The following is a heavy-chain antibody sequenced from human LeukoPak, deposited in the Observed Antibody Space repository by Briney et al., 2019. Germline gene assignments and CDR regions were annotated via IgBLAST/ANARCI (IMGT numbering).Heavy chain of an antibody. CDR2: INTDGSST. V-gene: IGHV3-74*01. J-gene: IGHJ4*02. Sequence: PGGSLRLSCAASGFTLSTYWMHSVRHVPGKGLVWVSRINTDGSSTTYADSVEGRFTISRDNAKNTVDLQMNSLRAEDTAVYYCAGGTSGNYYCDSWGQGTLVTVSS. CDR1: GFTLSTYW. CDR3: AGGTSGNYYCDS. D-gene: IGHD3-10*01.